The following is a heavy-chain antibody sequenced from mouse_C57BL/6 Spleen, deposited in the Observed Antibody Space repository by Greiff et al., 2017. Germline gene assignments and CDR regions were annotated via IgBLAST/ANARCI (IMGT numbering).Heavy chain of an antibody. CDR2: IHPSDGDT. Sequence: QVQLKQPGAELVKPGASVKVSCKASGYTFTSYWMHWVKQRPGQGLEWIGRIHPSDGDTTYTPKFKGKATLTVDKSSSTAYMQLSSLTSEASAVYCCAIVRRGMDYWGQGTSVTVSS. CDR3: AIVRRGMDY. J-gene: IGHJ4*01. V-gene: IGHV1-74*01. CDR1: GYTFTSYW.